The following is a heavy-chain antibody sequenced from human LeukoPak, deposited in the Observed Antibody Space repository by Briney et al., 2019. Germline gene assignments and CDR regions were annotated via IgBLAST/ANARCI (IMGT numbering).Heavy chain of an antibody. CDR1: GFTFSSYA. Sequence: QPGRSLRLSCAASGFTFSSYAMSWVRQAPGKGLEWVSAISGSGGSTYYADSVKGRFTISRDNSKNTLYLQMNSLRAEDTAVYYCAKDGQYYYDSSGYGLWGQGTLVTVSS. CDR2: ISGSGGST. V-gene: IGHV3-23*01. D-gene: IGHD3-22*01. CDR3: AKDGQYYYDSSGYGL. J-gene: IGHJ4*02.